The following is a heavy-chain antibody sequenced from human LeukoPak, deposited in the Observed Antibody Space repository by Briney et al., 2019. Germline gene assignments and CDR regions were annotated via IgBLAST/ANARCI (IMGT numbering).Heavy chain of an antibody. J-gene: IGHJ3*02. V-gene: IGHV3-74*01. CDR2: INTGGITT. CDR1: GLTFSSYW. CDR3: ARGQRLRDFDI. Sequence: PGGSLRLSCAASGLTFSSYWMHWVRQAPGKGLVWVSRINTGGITTSYADSVRGRFTISRDNAKNTLYLQMNSLRAEDTAVYYCARGQRLRDFDIWGQGTMVTVSS. D-gene: IGHD6-25*01.